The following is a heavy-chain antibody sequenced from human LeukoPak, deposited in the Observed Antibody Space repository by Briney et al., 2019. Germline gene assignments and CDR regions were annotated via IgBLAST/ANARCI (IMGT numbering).Heavy chain of an antibody. CDR3: AREYNSGWFP. D-gene: IGHD6-19*01. V-gene: IGHV1-2*06. J-gene: IGHJ5*02. Sequence: ASVKVSCKASGYPFTGYYIQWVRQAPGQGLEWMGRIKSNTGGANCAQKFQGRVTLTRDTSITTAYMELSRLRPDDAAVYYCAREYNSGWFPWGQGTLVTVSS. CDR1: GYPFTGYY. CDR2: IKSNTGGA.